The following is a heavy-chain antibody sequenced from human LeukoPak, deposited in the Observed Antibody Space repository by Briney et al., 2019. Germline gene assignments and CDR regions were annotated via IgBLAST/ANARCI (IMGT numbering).Heavy chain of an antibody. J-gene: IGHJ4*02. CDR2: INPNSGGT. CDR3: ARGDIRGLAAATESFDY. Sequence: ASVKVSCKASGYTFTGYYMHWVRQAPGQVLEWMGWINPNSGGTNYAQKFQGRVTMTRDTSISTAYMELSRLRSDDTAVYYCARGDIRGLAAATESFDYWGQGTLVTVSS. D-gene: IGHD6-13*01. V-gene: IGHV1-2*02. CDR1: GYTFTGYY.